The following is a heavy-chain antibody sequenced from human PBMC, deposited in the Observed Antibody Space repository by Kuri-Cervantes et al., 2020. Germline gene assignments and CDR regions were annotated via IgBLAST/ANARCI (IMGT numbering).Heavy chain of an antibody. CDR2: IYYSGST. CDR3: ARSFRPYYSFWSGYFNWFDP. D-gene: IGHD3-3*01. V-gene: IGHV4-59*01. Sequence: SETLSLTCTASGGSINSSYWSWNRQPPVKGLEWIGYIYYSGSTNYNPSLKSRVTLPVDTSKNQFSLKLSSVTAADTAVYYCARSFRPYYSFWSGYFNWFDPWGQGTLVTVSS. J-gene: IGHJ5*02. CDR1: GGSINSSY.